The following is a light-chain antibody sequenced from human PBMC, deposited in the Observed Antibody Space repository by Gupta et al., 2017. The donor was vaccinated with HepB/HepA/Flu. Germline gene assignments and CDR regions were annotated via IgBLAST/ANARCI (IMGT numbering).Light chain of an antibody. CDR3: QQYNSYSQFT. J-gene: IGKJ3*01. CDR2: KAS. V-gene: IGKV1-5*03. CDR1: QSISSW. Sequence: DIQMTQSPSTLSASVGDRVTITCRASQSISSWLAWYQQKPGKAHKLLIYKASSLESGVPSRFSGSGSGTEFTLTISSLQPDEFATYYCQQYNSYSQFTFGPGTKVDIK.